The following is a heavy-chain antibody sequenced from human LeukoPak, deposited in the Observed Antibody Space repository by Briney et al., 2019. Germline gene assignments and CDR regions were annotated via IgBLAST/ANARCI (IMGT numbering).Heavy chain of an antibody. Sequence: SETLSLTCTVSGGSISSGGYYWSWIRQPPGKGLEWIGYIYHSESTYYNPSLKSRVTISVDRSKNQFSLKLSSVTAADTAVYYCARNGAQGYSGYVLGRAHFDIWGQGTMVTVSS. CDR3: ARNGAQGYSGYVLGRAHFDI. CDR1: GGSISSGGYY. J-gene: IGHJ3*02. CDR2: IYHSEST. D-gene: IGHD5-12*01. V-gene: IGHV4-30-2*01.